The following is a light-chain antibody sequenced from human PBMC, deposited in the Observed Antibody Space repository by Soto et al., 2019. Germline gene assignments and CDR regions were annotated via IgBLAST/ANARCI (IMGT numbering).Light chain of an antibody. J-gene: IGKJ1*01. CDR1: QGICNF. V-gene: IGKV1-27*01. CDR2: AAS. Sequence: DIQMTQSPSSLSASVGDRVIITCRASQGICNFLAWYQQEPGKVPKLLIYAASTLPSGVPSRFSGSRSGTDFTLTISSLQPEDVGTYYCQKYNSAPWTFGQGTKVEIK. CDR3: QKYNSAPWT.